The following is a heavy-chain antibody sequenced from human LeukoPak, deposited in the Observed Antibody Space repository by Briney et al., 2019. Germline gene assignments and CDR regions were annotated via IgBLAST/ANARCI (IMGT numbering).Heavy chain of an antibody. CDR3: AKDEASGSYTLYYFDY. CDR2: ISGSGGTT. V-gene: IGHV3-23*01. Sequence: PGGSLRLSCAASGFTFNNYAMNWVRQAPGKGLEWVSVISGSGGTTYYADSVKGRFTISRDSSKNTLYLQMNSLRAEDTAVYYCAKDEASGSYTLYYFDYWGQGTLVTVSS. D-gene: IGHD1-26*01. CDR1: GFTFNNYA. J-gene: IGHJ4*02.